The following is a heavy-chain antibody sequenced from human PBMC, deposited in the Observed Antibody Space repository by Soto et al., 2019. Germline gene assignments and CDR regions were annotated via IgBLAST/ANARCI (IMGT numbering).Heavy chain of an antibody. V-gene: IGHV3-15*07. CDR1: GVIFSNTW. J-gene: IGHJ6*02. Sequence: GSLRLSCAASGVIFSNTWINWVRQAPGKRLEWVGRIKTKIEGGTTNYAAPVKGRFTVSGDDSKNTVYLHMNSLRTEVTAVYYCTADIPNIRADYGMDVWGQGTTVTVSS. CDR2: IKTKIEGGTT. CDR3: TADIPNIRADYGMDV. D-gene: IGHD2-2*02.